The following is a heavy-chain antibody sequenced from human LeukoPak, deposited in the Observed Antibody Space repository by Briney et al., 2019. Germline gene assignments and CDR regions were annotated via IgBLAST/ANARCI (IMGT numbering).Heavy chain of an antibody. CDR3: ARAPSGYSSSWYWDY. D-gene: IGHD6-13*01. V-gene: IGHV4-61*02. Sequence: SETLSLTCTVSGGSISSGSYYWSWIRQPAGKGLEWIGRIYTSGSTNYNPSLKSRVTISVDTSKNQFSLKLSSVTAADTAVYYCARAPSGYSSSWYWDYWGQGTLVTVSS. J-gene: IGHJ4*02. CDR2: IYTSGST. CDR1: GGSISSGSYY.